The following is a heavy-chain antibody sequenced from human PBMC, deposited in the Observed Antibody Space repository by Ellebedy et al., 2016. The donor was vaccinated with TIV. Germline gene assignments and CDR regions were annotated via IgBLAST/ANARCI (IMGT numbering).Heavy chain of an antibody. CDR1: GFTFSDAW. J-gene: IGHJ5*02. D-gene: IGHD2-8*01. Sequence: PGGSLRLSCAASGFTFSDAWMSWVRQAPGKGLEWVGRIKSKTDGGTTDYAAPVKGRFTISRDDSKNTLYLQMNSLRAEDTAVYYCAREAGYCANGDCWFWFDPWGQGTLVTVSS. CDR2: IKSKTDGGTT. V-gene: IGHV3-15*01. CDR3: AREAGYCANGDCWFWFDP.